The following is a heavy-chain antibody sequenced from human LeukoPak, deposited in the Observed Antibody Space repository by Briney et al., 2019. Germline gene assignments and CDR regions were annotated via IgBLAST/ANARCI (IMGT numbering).Heavy chain of an antibody. CDR3: ASLRDYYYGSGTYYTDEYFQH. J-gene: IGHJ1*01. CDR1: GFIFSNFS. Sequence: PGGSLRLSCAASGFIFSNFSMIWVRQAPGKGLEWVSFISSTSSYIYYADSVKGRFTISRDNAKNSLSLQMHSLRAEDTAVYYCASLRDYYYGSGTYYTDEYFQHWGQGTLVTVSS. CDR2: ISSTSSYI. V-gene: IGHV3-21*01. D-gene: IGHD3-10*01.